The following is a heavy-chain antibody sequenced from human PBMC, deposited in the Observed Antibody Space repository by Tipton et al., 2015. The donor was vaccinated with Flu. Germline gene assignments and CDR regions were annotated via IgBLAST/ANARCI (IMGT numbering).Heavy chain of an antibody. J-gene: IGHJ4*02. Sequence: LSLTCTVSGGSISSGSYYWSWIRQPAGKGLEWIGRIYTSGSTNYNPSLKSRVTISVDTSKNQFSLKLSSVTAADTAVYYCARGGDGYNPIDYWGQGTLVTVS. D-gene: IGHD5-24*01. CDR3: ARGGDGYNPIDY. CDR1: GGSISSGSYY. V-gene: IGHV4-61*02. CDR2: IYTSGST.